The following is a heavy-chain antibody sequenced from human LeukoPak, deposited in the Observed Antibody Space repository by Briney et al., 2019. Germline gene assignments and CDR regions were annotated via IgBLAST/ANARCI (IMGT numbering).Heavy chain of an antibody. J-gene: IGHJ4*02. Sequence: GGSLRLSCAASGFTFSDHSMDWVRQAPGKGLEWVGRTRDKANSYTTEYAASVKGRFAISRDDSKNSLYLQMNSLKTEDTAVYYCARRYNSGHDYWGQATLVTVSS. CDR1: GFTFSDHS. CDR3: ARRYNSGHDY. CDR2: TRDKANSYTT. D-gene: IGHD6-19*01. V-gene: IGHV3-72*01.